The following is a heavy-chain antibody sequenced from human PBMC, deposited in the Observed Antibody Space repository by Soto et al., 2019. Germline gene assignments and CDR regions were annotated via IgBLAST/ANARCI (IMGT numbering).Heavy chain of an antibody. J-gene: IGHJ4*02. CDR2: INSDGSST. CDR1: GFTFSSHW. V-gene: IGHV3-74*01. CDR3: ARDSSPYYDFWSGFYTYFDY. D-gene: IGHD3-3*01. Sequence: PGGSLRLTCAVSGFTFSSHWMHWVRQAPGKGLVWVSRINSDGSSTNYADSVKGRFTISRDNAKNTLYLQMNSLRADDTAVYYCARDSSPYYDFWSGFYTYFDYWGQGALVTVS.